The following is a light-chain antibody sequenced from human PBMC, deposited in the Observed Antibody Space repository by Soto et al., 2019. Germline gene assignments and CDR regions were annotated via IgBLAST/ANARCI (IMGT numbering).Light chain of an antibody. J-gene: IGKJ1*01. Sequence: DVVMTQSPLSLPVSLGQPASISCRSSQGLVHGDGNTYLNWFQQRPGQSPRRLIYDVSNRDSGVPDRFSGSGSGTEFTLTISRVEAGDVGVYFCMQGTHWPKTFGQGTKVEIK. CDR2: DVS. V-gene: IGKV2-30*02. CDR1: QGLVHGDGNTY. CDR3: MQGTHWPKT.